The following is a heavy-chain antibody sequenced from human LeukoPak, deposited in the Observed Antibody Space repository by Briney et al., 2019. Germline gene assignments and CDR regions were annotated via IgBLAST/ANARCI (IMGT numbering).Heavy chain of an antibody. CDR3: ASLGYYDSSNFQH. CDR1: GGTFSSYA. J-gene: IGHJ1*01. V-gene: IGHV1-69*13. CDR2: IIPIFGTA. Sequence: PVASVKVSCKASGGTFSSYAISWVRQAPGQGLEWMGGIIPIFGTANYAQKFQGRVTITADESTSTAYMELSSLRSEDTAVYYCASLGYYDSSNFQHWGQGTLVTVSS. D-gene: IGHD3-22*01.